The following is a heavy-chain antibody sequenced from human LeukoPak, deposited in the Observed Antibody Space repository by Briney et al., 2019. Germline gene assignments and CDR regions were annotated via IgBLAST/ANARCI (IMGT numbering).Heavy chain of an antibody. CDR3: ARQNHCSSTSCYAFDY. V-gene: IGHV3-7*01. J-gene: IGHJ4*02. CDR1: GFTFSSYW. CDR2: IKQDGSEK. D-gene: IGHD2-2*01. Sequence: GRSLRLSCAASGFTFSSYWMSWVRQAPGKGLEWVANIKQDGSEKYYVDSVKGRFTISRDNAKNSLYLQMNSLRAEDTAVYYCARQNHCSSTSCYAFDYWGQGTLVTVSS.